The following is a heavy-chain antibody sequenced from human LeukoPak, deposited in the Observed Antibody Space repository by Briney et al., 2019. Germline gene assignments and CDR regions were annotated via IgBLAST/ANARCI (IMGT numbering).Heavy chain of an antibody. CDR2: ISSSSSTI. J-gene: IGHJ4*02. CDR3: ARHSSGWLFDY. D-gene: IGHD6-19*01. Sequence: GGSLRLSCAASGFTFSSYSMNWVRQAPGKGLEWVSYISSSSSTIYYADSVKGRFTISRDNAKNSLYLQMNSLRAEDTAGYYCARHSSGWLFDYWGQGTLVTVSS. CDR1: GFTFSSYS. V-gene: IGHV3-48*04.